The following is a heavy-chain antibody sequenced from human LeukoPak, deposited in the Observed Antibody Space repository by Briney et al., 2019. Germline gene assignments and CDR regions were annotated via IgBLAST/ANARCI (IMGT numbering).Heavy chain of an antibody. J-gene: IGHJ6*02. V-gene: IGHV3-66*01. D-gene: IGHD3-10*01. CDR2: IYSGGST. CDR1: GFTVSSNY. Sequence: PGGSLRLSCAASGFTVSSNYMSWVRQAPGKGLEWVSVIYSGGSTYYADSVKGRFTISRGNSKNTLYLQMNSLRAEDTAVYYCARDHITMVRGVITYYYYYGMDVWGQGTTVTVSS. CDR3: ARDHITMVRGVITYYYYYGMDV.